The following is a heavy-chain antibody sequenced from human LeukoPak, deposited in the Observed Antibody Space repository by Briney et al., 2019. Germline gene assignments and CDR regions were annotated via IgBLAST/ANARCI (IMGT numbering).Heavy chain of an antibody. V-gene: IGHV4-59*01. Sequence: SETLSLTCTVSGGSINDASWNWIRKPPGQGLEWIGYIYHSGGTNYNPSLKSRVTISLDTSKNQFSLKLGSVTAAGTAVYYCARVGTYYRSLDSWGQGTLVTVSS. CDR3: ARVGTYYRSLDS. CDR1: GGSINDAS. J-gene: IGHJ4*02. D-gene: IGHD3-10*01. CDR2: IYHSGGT.